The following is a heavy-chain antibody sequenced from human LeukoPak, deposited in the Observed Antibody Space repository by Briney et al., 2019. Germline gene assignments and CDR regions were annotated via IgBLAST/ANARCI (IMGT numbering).Heavy chain of an antibody. V-gene: IGHV3-48*03. Sequence: GGSLRLSCVASGFTFRSYEMNWVRQAPGKGLEWVSYISCSGATIYYADSVKGRFTISRDSSKNSLYLQMNSLRAEDTAVYFCARDPGGAGGPFDYWGQGTLVTVSS. CDR1: GFTFRSYE. CDR2: ISCSGATI. J-gene: IGHJ4*02. CDR3: ARDPGGAGGPFDY. D-gene: IGHD3-10*01.